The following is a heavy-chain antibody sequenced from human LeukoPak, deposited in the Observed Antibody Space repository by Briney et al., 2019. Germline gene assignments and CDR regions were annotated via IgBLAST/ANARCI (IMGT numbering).Heavy chain of an antibody. CDR3: ARQTTVFNGGVDY. V-gene: IGHV3-7*01. CDR2: IKQDGSEK. J-gene: IGHJ4*02. D-gene: IGHD4-17*01. CDR1: GFTFSSYW. Sequence: GGSLRLSCAASGFTFSSYWMSWVRQAPGKGLEWVANIKQDGSEKYYVDSVKGRFTISRDNAKNSLYLQMNSLRAEDTAVYYCARQTTVFNGGVDYWGQGTLVTVSS.